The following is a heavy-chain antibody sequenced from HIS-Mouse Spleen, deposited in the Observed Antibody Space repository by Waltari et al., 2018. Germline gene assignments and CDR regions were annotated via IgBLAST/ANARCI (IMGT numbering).Heavy chain of an antibody. CDR1: CYSISRVYY. V-gene: IGHV4-38-2*02. CDR2: IYHSGST. J-gene: IGHJ5*02. CDR3: ARVKT. Sequence: QVQLQESGPGLVKPSETLSLTCTVSCYSISRVYYWVWIRQPPGKGLEWIGSIYHSGSTYYNPSLKSRVTISVDTSKNQFSLKLSSVTAADTAVYYCARVKTWGQGTLVTVSS.